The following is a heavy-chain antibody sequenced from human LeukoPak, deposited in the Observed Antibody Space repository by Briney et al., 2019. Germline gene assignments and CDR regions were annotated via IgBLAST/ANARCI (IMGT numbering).Heavy chain of an antibody. CDR1: GFTLSNFW. Sequence: GGSLRLPCSASGFTLSNFWMSWVRQAPGKGLVWVAHINRDGSVTEYADSVKGRLTISRDNAKNTLYLQMNSLRPEDTAVYYCVRVSTSMERYGMDVWGQGTTVTVSS. CDR2: INRDGSVT. V-gene: IGHV3-74*03. J-gene: IGHJ6*02. D-gene: IGHD3-3*02. CDR3: VRVSTSMERYGMDV.